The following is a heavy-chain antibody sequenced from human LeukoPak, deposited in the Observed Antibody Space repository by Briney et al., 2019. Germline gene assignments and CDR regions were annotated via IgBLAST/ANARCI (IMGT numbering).Heavy chain of an antibody. CDR2: MNPNSGNT. D-gene: IGHD2-2*01. CDR3: ARVDCSSTSCYDGY. CDR1: GYTFTSYD. Sequence: ASVKVSCKASGYTFTSYDINWVRQATGRGLEWMGWMNPNSGNTGYAQKFQGRVTMTRNTSISTAYMELSSLRSEDTAVYYCARVDCSSTSCYDGYWGQGTLVTASS. J-gene: IGHJ4*02. V-gene: IGHV1-8*01.